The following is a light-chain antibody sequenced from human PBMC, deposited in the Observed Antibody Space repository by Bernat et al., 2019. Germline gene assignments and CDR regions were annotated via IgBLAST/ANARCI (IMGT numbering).Light chain of an antibody. J-gene: IGLJ3*02. CDR1: SGDVGTYNY. V-gene: IGLV2-11*01. CDR3: CSYAGSFTWV. CDR2: DVT. Sequence: QSALTQPRSVSGSPGQSVTISCTGTSGDVGTYNYVSWYQQHPGKAPKLVIYDVTKRPSGVPDRFSGSKSGNTASLTISGLQAEDEATYYCCSYAGSFTWVFGGGTKLTVL.